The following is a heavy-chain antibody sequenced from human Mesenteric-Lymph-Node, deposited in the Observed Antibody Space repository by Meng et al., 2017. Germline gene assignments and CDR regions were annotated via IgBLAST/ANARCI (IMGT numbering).Heavy chain of an antibody. J-gene: IGHJ4*02. CDR2: IDQSGSA. Sequence: SETLSLTCSVSGASVRLNSYSSWVRQSPGKGLEWIGQIDQSGSAYYRPSLNSRVTMSIDKSKNQFFLRLTSVTAADTALYYCARHGGYYQDFWGQGTLVTVSS. V-gene: IGHV4-4*02. CDR3: ARHGGYYQDF. CDR1: GASVRLNSY. D-gene: IGHD4-23*01.